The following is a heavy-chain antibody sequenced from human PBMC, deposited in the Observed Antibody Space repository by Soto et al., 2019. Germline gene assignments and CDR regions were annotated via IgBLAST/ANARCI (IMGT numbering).Heavy chain of an antibody. J-gene: IGHJ5*02. V-gene: IGHV4-31*03. CDR2: IYYTGIT. D-gene: IGHD4-4*01. CDR3: ARSYTATTEANWFDP. CDR1: GGSINSGGYY. Sequence: PSETLSLTCTVSGGSINSGGYYWSWIRQHPGKGLEWIGYIYYTGITYFNPSLRSRVIISVDTSKNQFSLTMNSVSAADTAVYYCARSYTATTEANWFDPWGQGTLVTVS.